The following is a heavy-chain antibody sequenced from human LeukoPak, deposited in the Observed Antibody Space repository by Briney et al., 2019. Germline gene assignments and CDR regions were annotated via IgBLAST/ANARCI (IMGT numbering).Heavy chain of an antibody. CDR3: AKTGRYYYFDY. V-gene: IGHV3-9*01. D-gene: IGHD1-26*01. CDR1: GFTFDAYA. Sequence: GGSLRLSCAASGFTFDAYAMHWVRQAPGKGLEWVSGISWNSGSIGYADSVKGRFTISRDNAKNSLYLQMNSLRAEDTALYYCAKTGRYYYFDYWGQGTQVTVSS. J-gene: IGHJ4*02. CDR2: ISWNSGSI.